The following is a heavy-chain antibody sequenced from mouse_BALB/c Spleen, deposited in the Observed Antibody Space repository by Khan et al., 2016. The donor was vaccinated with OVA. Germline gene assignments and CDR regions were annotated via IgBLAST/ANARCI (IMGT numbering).Heavy chain of an antibody. D-gene: IGHD2-3*01. CDR2: INPSNGGT. CDR1: GYTFTSYY. CDR3: TRGGAWATMMSGFAY. V-gene: IGHV1S81*02. J-gene: IGHJ3*01. Sequence: QVQLQQPGAELVKPGASVKLSCKASGYTFTSYYMYWVKQRPGQGLEWIGGINPSNGGTNFTEKFKSKATLTRDKSSSTAYMQLSSLTSEDSSVYYCTRGGAWATMMSGFAYWGQGTLVTVSA.